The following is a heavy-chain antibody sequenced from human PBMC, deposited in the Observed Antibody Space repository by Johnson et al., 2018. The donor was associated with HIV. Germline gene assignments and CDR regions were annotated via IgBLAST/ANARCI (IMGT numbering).Heavy chain of an antibody. CDR2: ISYDGSNK. CDR3: AGKEAIDEAFDI. V-gene: IGHV3-30*03. D-gene: IGHD2-2*01. CDR1: GFTFSSYG. Sequence: QVQLVESGGGFVQPGESRRLSCVASGFTFSSYGMHWVRQAPGKGLEWVAVISYDGSNKYYADSGKGRFTISRDNSKNTRFLHMTSLRAEDTAVYDCAGKEAIDEAFDIWGQGTMVTVSS. J-gene: IGHJ3*02.